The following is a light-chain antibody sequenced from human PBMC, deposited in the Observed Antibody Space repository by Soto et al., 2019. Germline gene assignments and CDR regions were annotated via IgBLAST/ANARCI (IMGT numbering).Light chain of an antibody. CDR1: QGIGNY. CDR3: QKYDTVPWT. J-gene: IGKJ1*01. V-gene: IGKV1-27*01. CDR2: GAS. Sequence: DIQMTQSPSSLPASVGDRVTITCRASQGIGNYLVWYHQKPGKVPKLLIYGASILQSGVPSRFSGSGSGTYFSLTISSLQPEDAATYYCQKYDTVPWTFGQGTKVEIK.